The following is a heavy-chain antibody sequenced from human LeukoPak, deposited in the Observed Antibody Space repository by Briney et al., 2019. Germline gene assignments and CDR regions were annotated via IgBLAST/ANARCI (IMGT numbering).Heavy chain of an antibody. Sequence: GGSLRLSCAASRLIVSSNYMAWVRQAPGKGLEWVSVIYSGGNTYYADSVKGRFTISRDNSKNTLYLQMNSLRAEDTAVYYCARDVADAFDIWGQGTMVTVSS. CDR1: RLIVSSNY. J-gene: IGHJ3*02. CDR2: IYSGGNT. CDR3: ARDVADAFDI. V-gene: IGHV3-66*01. D-gene: IGHD2-15*01.